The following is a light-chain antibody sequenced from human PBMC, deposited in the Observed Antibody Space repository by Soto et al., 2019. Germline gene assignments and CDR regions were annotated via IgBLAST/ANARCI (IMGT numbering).Light chain of an antibody. V-gene: IGLV2-14*03. J-gene: IGLJ1*01. Sequence: QSALTQPASVSGSPGQSITIPCTGTSSDVCGHNFVSWYQHHPGKAPKLMIYDVTNRPSGLSDRFSGSKSGNTASLTISGLQAEDEADYFCSSYTSITTFYVFGTGTNVTVL. CDR2: DVT. CDR1: SSDVCGHNF. CDR3: SSYTSITTFYV.